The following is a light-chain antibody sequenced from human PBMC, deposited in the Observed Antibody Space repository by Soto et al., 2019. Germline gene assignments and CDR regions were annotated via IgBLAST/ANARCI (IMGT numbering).Light chain of an antibody. CDR3: QQRFIWPPLT. CDR2: DAS. J-gene: IGKJ4*01. V-gene: IGKV3-11*01. CDR1: QSISNY. Sequence: EIVLTQSPATLSLSPGESATLSCRASQSISNYLAWYQQKPGQAPRLLIYDASNRATGIPARFSGSGSGTDFTLTISSLEPEDFAVYYCQQRFIWPPLTFGGGTKVEIK.